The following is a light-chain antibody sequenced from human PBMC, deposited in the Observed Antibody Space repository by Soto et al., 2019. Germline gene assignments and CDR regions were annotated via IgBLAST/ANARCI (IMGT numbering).Light chain of an antibody. J-gene: IGKJ2*01. V-gene: IGKV3-15*01. CDR2: GAF. CDR3: HQYDKWPYT. CDR1: QSVTSY. Sequence: EIVLTQSPATLSLSPGERATLSCRASQSVTSYLAWYQQKPGQAPRLLIYGAFIRAPGFPVRFRGTGSGSEFTLTISSLQSEYGALYYCHQYDKWPYTFGQGTKVDIK.